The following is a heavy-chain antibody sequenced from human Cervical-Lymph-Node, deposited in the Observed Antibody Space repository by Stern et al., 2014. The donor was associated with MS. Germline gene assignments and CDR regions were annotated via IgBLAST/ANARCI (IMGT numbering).Heavy chain of an antibody. Sequence: EVQLEESGAEVKKPGESLRISCKFSGYKFNTNWIGWVRQIPRTGLEWRGIIYPDDSDNSHNRSSQDHITTLVDKSQNTRDLQWSSLKASDTALYYCARRGHGYMGIAYWGQGTPVTVSS. D-gene: IGHD5-24*01. CDR1: GYKFNTNW. J-gene: IGHJ4*02. CDR2: IYPDDSDN. CDR3: ARRGHGYMGIAY. V-gene: IGHV5-51*01.